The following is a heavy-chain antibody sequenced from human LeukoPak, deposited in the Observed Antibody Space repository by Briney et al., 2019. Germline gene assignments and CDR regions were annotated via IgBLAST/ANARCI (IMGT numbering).Heavy chain of an antibody. CDR1: GGSISSGGYY. D-gene: IGHD2-2*01. J-gene: IGHJ4*02. V-gene: IGHV4-31*03. CDR2: IYYSGST. CDR3: AQYCSSTSCYYFDY. Sequence: TPSETLSLTCTVSGGSISSGGYYWSWIRQHPGKGLEWIGYIYYSGSTYYNPSPKSRVTISVDTSKNQFSLKLSSVTAADTAVYYCAQYCSSTSCYYFDYWGQGTLVTVSS.